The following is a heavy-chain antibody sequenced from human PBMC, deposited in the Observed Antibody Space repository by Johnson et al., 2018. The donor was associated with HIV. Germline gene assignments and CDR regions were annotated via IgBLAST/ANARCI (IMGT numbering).Heavy chain of an antibody. D-gene: IGHD6-6*01. CDR2: ISYDGSEK. J-gene: IGHJ3*02. CDR1: GFTFSSYA. V-gene: IGHV3-30*04. CDR3: AKDLIAARRGCDAFDI. Sequence: QVQLVESGGGVVQPGRSLRLSCAASGFTFSSYAMHWVRQAPGKGLEWVAVISYDGSEKYFADSVKGRFTISRDSSKNTLYLQMNSLRAEDTAVYYCAKDLIAARRGCDAFDIWGQGTMVTVSS.